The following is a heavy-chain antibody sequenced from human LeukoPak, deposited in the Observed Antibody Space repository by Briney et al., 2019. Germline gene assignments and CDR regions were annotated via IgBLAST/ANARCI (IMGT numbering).Heavy chain of an antibody. Sequence: SETLSLTCAVSGGSISSSNWWSWVRQPPGKGLEWIGEIYHSGSTNYNPSLKSRVTISVDKSKNQFSLKLSTVTAADTAVYYCAGDLAWELHAFDIWGQGTMVTVSS. J-gene: IGHJ3*02. V-gene: IGHV4-4*02. CDR2: IYHSGST. CDR3: AGDLAWELHAFDI. CDR1: GGSISSSNW. D-gene: IGHD1-26*01.